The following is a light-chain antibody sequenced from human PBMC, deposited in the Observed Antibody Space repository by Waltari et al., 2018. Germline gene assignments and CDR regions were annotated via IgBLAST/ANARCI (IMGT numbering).Light chain of an antibody. J-gene: IGKJ2*01. Sequence: DIQMTQSPASLSASVGDRVTITCRASQTITSYVNWYQHRPGKPPQLLIFAASRLQNGVPSRFSGSGSGTTFSLTISNVQPEDFATYFCQQTYSSPYTFGQGTKVDIQ. CDR3: QQTYSSPYT. CDR2: AAS. CDR1: QTITSY. V-gene: IGKV1-39*01.